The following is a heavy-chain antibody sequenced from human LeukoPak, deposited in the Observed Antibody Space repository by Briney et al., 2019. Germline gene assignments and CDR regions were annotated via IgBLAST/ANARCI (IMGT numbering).Heavy chain of an antibody. V-gene: IGHV1-18*01. CDR2: ISAHNGAT. CDR3: VRGMGGQLTVTNWFDP. J-gene: IGHJ5*02. Sequence: ASMKVSCKTSGFTFVTYGFSWVRQAPGQGLEWMGWISAHNGATYYAQKLQGRVTMTTVTSTSTVSMELRSLRTDDTAVYYCVRGMGGQLTVTNWFDPWGQGTQVTVSS. D-gene: IGHD2-2*01. CDR1: GFTFVTYG.